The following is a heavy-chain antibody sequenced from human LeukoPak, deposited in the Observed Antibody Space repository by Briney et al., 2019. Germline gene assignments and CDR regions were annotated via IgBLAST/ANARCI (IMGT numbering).Heavy chain of an antibody. CDR2: INSDGSTT. Sequence: GSLRLSFAASGFTLSSFWMHWVRRPPGKGVVWVSGINSDGSTTGYTDSVKGRFTISRDNAKNSLYLQMKSLRAEDTAVYYCARGKTSQNIVTRKTYNWFDPWGQGTLVTVSS. CDR3: ARGKTSQNIVTRKTYNWFDP. D-gene: IGHD2/OR15-2a*01. CDR1: GFTLSSFW. J-gene: IGHJ5*02. V-gene: IGHV3-74*01.